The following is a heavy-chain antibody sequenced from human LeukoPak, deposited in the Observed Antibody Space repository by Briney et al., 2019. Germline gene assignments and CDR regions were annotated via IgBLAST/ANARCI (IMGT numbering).Heavy chain of an antibody. Sequence: IPGGSLRLSCAASGFTFSSYWMNWVRQAPGKGLEWVSSISSSSSYIYYADSVKGRFTISRDNAKNSLYLQMNSLRAEDTAVYYCASRYNLYARTMTGAISWGQGTLVTVSS. CDR1: GFTFSSYW. V-gene: IGHV3-21*01. CDR3: ASRYNLYARTMTGAIS. J-gene: IGHJ5*02. D-gene: IGHD1-20*01. CDR2: ISSSSSYI.